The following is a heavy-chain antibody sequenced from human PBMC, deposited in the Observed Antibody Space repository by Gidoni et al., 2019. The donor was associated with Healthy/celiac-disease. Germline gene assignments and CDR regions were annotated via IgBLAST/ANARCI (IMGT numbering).Heavy chain of an antibody. J-gene: IGHJ3*01. CDR3: ARHAYSDTSAYWAAFDV. D-gene: IGHD3-22*01. CDR1: GGSIRGTNYF. Sequence: QLQLQESGPGLVKPSETLSLSCSVSGGSIRGTNYFWGCIRQPPGKGLEWIGSIFYSGSTYYNPSLKSRVTISVDTSKNQFSLKLSSVTAADTAVYYCARHAYSDTSAYWAAFDVWGQGTMVTVSS. CDR2: IFYSGST. V-gene: IGHV4-39*01.